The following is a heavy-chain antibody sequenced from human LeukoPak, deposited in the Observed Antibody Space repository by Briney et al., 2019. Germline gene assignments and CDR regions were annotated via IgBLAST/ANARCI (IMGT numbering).Heavy chain of an antibody. J-gene: IGHJ4*02. CDR1: GYTFTAYY. CDR3: ARGSTVSGGPKLASDH. Sequence: ASVKVSCKASGYTFTAYYIHWVRQAPGQGLEWMGWINPNSGGTDYAQKFQGRVTMTRDTSISTAYMELSGLTSDDTAVYYCARGSTVSGGPKLASDHWGQGTLVTVSS. V-gene: IGHV1-2*02. CDR2: INPNSGGT. D-gene: IGHD3-3*01.